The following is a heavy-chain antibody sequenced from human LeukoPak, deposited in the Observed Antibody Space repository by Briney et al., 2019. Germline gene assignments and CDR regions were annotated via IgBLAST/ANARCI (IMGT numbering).Heavy chain of an antibody. Sequence: SETLSLTCAVYGGSFSGYYWSWIRQPPGKGLEWIGEINHSGSTNYNASLKSRVTISVDTSKNQFSLKLSSVTAADTAVYYCARSSVYSSSLGYNWFDPWGQGTLVTVSS. CDR1: GGSFSGYY. V-gene: IGHV4-34*01. D-gene: IGHD6-6*01. CDR3: ARSSVYSSSLGYNWFDP. CDR2: INHSGST. J-gene: IGHJ5*02.